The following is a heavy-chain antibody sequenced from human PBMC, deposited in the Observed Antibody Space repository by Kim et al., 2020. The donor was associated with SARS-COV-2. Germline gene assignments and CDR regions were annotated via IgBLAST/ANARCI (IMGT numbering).Heavy chain of an antibody. Sequence: SETLSLTCAVSGDSIDNFNFYWDWVRQSPGKALEWIGSIFYTGQPYYSPSLKSRVTLLLDTSERHFSLTLASVTSTDSGVYFCPRRRGSSSSWGDWFD. D-gene: IGHD3-10*01. CDR1: GDSIDNFNFY. CDR3: PRRRGSSSSWGDWFD. CDR2: IFYTGQP. J-gene: IGHJ5*01. V-gene: IGHV4-39*02.